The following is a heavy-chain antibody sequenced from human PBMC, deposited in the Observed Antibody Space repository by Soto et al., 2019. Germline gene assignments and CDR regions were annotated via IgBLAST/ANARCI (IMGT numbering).Heavy chain of an antibody. CDR2: IYPGDSDT. J-gene: IGHJ6*02. CDR3: ARLGDCSSTSCYHIYKYYYGMDV. CDR1: GYSFTSYW. Sequence: GESLKISCKGSGYSFTSYWIGWVRQMPGKGLEWMGIIYPGDSDTRYSPSSQGQVTISADKSISTAYLQWSSLKASDTAMYYCARLGDCSSTSCYHIYKYYYGMDVWGQGTTVTVSS. D-gene: IGHD2-2*01. V-gene: IGHV5-51*01.